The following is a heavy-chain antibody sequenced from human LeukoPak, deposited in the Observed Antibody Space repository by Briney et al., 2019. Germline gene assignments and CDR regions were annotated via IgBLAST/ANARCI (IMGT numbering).Heavy chain of an antibody. CDR2: IIPIFGTA. J-gene: IGHJ4*02. CDR3: AMGARSQGDFDY. Sequence: SVKVSCKASGGTFSSYAISWVRQAPGQGLEWMGGIIPIFGTANYAQKFQGRVTITTDESTSTAYKELSSLRSEDTAVYYCAMGARSQGDFDYWGQGTLVTVSS. D-gene: IGHD1-26*01. CDR1: GGTFSSYA. V-gene: IGHV1-69*05.